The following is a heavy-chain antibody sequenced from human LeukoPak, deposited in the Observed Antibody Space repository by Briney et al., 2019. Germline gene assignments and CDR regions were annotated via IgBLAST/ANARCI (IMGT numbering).Heavy chain of an antibody. D-gene: IGHD3-10*01. CDR2: ISAYNGNT. CDR1: GYTFTSYG. Sequence: ASAKVSCKASGYTFTSYGISWVRQAPGQGLEWMGWISAYNGNTNYAQKLQGRVTMTTDTSTSTAYMELRSLRSDDTAVYYCARENGSGSYYNLLYDYWGQGTLVTVSS. CDR3: ARENGSGSYYNLLYDY. V-gene: IGHV1-18*01. J-gene: IGHJ4*02.